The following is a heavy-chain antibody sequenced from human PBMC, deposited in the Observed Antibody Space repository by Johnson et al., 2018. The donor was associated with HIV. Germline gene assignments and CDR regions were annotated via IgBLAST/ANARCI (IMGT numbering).Heavy chain of an antibody. V-gene: IGHV3-9*01. J-gene: IGHJ3*02. CDR1: GFIFDDYG. CDR2: ISWNSGRI. CDR3: AKDMGADGYNYPALRFIDI. Sequence: VQLVESGGGVVQPGGSLRLSCAASGFIFDDYGMAWVRQTPGKGLEWVSGISWNSGRIAYADSVKGRFTISRDNAKNSLYLQMNSLRPEDTALYYCAKDMGADGYNYPALRFIDIWGQGTMVTVSS. D-gene: IGHD5-24*01.